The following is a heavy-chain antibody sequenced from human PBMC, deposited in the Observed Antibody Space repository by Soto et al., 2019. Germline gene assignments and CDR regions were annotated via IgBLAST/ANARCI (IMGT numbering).Heavy chain of an antibody. D-gene: IGHD3-10*01. Sequence: EVQLVESGGGLVQPGGSLRLSCTASGFTFSSYNMNWVRQAPGKGPEWVSYISSTSSTIYYADSVKGRFTISRDNAKNSLYLQMNSLRAEDTAVYYCARDSPLLLWFGELSGPDDYWGQGTLVTVSS. J-gene: IGHJ4*02. CDR3: ARDSPLLLWFGELSGPDDY. V-gene: IGHV3-48*01. CDR1: GFTFSSYN. CDR2: ISSTSSTI.